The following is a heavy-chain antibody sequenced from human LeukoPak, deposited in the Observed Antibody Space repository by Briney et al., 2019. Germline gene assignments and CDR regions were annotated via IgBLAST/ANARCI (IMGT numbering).Heavy chain of an antibody. D-gene: IGHD6-13*01. Sequence: GESLKISCKASGYSFTNYWIGWVRQMPGKGLEWMGIIYPGDSDTKYSPSFQGQVTISAAKSISTAYLQWSSLKASDTAMYYCARHELEGDSPGGIDYWGQGTLVTVSS. CDR3: ARHELEGDSPGGIDY. V-gene: IGHV5-51*01. CDR2: IYPGDSDT. CDR1: GYSFTNYW. J-gene: IGHJ4*02.